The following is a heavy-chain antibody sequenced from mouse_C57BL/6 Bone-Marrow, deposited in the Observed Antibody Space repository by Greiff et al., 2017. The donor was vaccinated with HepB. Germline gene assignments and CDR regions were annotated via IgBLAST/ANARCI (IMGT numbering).Heavy chain of an antibody. CDR3: ARPSNYVGPWFAY. CDR2: ISSGGSYT. V-gene: IGHV5-6*01. J-gene: IGHJ3*01. Sequence: EVQRVESGGDLVKPGGSLKLSCAASGFTFSSYGMSWVRQTPDKRLEWVATISSGGSYTYYPDSVKGRFTISRDNAKNTLYLQMSSLKSEDTAMYYCARPSNYVGPWFAYWGQGTLVTVSA. CDR1: GFTFSSYG. D-gene: IGHD2-5*01.